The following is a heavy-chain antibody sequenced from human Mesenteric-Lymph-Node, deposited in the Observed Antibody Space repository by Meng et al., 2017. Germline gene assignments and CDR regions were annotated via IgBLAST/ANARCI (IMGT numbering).Heavy chain of an antibody. V-gene: IGHV3-7*01. CDR2: IKPDGTYT. CDR1: GFTFSNYC. Sequence: GESLKISCAASGFTFSNYCMNWVRQTPGKGLEWVANIKPDGTYTHYVDSVTGRFTISRDNARNSLHLEMSSLRVEDSALYYCARDYYASGSLDSWGQGTLVTVSS. D-gene: IGHD3-10*01. CDR3: ARDYYASGSLDS. J-gene: IGHJ4*02.